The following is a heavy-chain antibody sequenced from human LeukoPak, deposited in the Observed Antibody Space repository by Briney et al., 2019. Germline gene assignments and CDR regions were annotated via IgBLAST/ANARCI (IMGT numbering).Heavy chain of an antibody. V-gene: IGHV3-53*01. D-gene: IGHD2-8*01. CDR3: ARVDCTNGVCIAFDI. CDR2: IANDGDT. J-gene: IGHJ3*02. Sequence: GGSLRLSCAASGFTVSSNYMSWVRQGPGKGLECVSVIANDGDTYYADSVKGRFTISRDTSKNTVSLQMNSLRAEDTAVYYCARVDCTNGVCIAFDIWGQGTMVTVSS. CDR1: GFTVSSNY.